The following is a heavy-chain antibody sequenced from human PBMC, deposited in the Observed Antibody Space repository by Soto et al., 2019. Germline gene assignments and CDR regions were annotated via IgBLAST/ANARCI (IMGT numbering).Heavy chain of an antibody. V-gene: IGHV1-45*02. D-gene: IGHD6-19*01. Sequence: SVKVSCKGSGNTFTYVYLHWVRQAPGQALEWMGWITPFNGNTKYAQKFQGRVTITADESTSTAYMELSSLRSEDTAVYYCARPSQGGIAVAGTSGYWGQGTLVTVSS. CDR2: ITPFNGNT. CDR1: GNTFTYVY. J-gene: IGHJ4*02. CDR3: ARPSQGGIAVAGTSGY.